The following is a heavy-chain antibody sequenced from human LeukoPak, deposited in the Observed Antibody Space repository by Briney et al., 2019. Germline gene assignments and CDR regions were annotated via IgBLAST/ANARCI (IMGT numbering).Heavy chain of an antibody. CDR1: GFTFSSYW. V-gene: IGHV3-74*01. D-gene: IGHD6-13*01. CDR3: AREAAAGTAGAYGMDV. Sequence: QPGGSLRLSCAASGFTFSSYWIHWVRQAPGKGLVWVSRINYDGSSTSYADSVKGRFTISRDNAKNTLYLQMNSLRAEDTAVYYCAREAAAGTAGAYGMDVWGQGTTVTVSS. CDR2: INYDGSST. J-gene: IGHJ6*02.